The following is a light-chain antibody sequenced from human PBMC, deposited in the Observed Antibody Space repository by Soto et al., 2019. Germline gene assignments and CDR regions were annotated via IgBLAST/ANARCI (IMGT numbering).Light chain of an antibody. J-gene: IGKJ4*01. CDR3: QQYKTWPLT. V-gene: IGKV3-15*01. CDR2: GAS. CDR1: QSVSSN. Sequence: EVVMTQSPATLSVSPGQRASLSCRASQSVSSNLAWYQQKPGQAPRLLIYGASTRATGIPASFSGSGSGTEFTLTISSLQSEDFAVYYCQQYKTWPLTFGGGTKVEIK.